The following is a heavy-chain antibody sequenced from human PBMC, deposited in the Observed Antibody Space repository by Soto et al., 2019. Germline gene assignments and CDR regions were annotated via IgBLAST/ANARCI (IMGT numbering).Heavy chain of an antibody. D-gene: IGHD6-6*01. J-gene: IGHJ4*02. CDR1: GGSIISGDYY. CDR3: AREATIAARLDS. Sequence: SETLSLTCTVAGGSIISGDYYWSWLRQPPGKGLEWIGYIYYSGSTYYNPSLKSRVTISVDTSKNQFSLKLSSVTAADTAVYYCAREATIAARLDSWGQGTLVTVSS. V-gene: IGHV4-30-4*01. CDR2: IYYSGST.